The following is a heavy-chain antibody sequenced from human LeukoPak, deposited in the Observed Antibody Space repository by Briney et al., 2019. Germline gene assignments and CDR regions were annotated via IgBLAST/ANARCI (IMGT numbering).Heavy chain of an antibody. CDR3: AKWGDYDILTGYYVSDF. J-gene: IGHJ4*02. CDR1: GGSISSPNW. V-gene: IGHV4-4*02. D-gene: IGHD3-9*01. Sequence: PSGTLSLTCVVSGGSISSPNWWSWVRQSPEKGLEWIGEMHHSGSTNYNPSLKSRVTIAVDKSKNVFSLTLTSVTAADTAVYYCAKWGDYDILTGYYVSDFWGQGTLVTVSS. CDR2: MHHSGST.